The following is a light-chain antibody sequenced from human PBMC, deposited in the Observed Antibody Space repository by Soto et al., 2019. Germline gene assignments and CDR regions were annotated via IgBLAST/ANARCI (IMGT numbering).Light chain of an antibody. V-gene: IGKV1-5*03. CDR3: QQYNSYRRT. CDR2: KAS. Sequence: DIQMTQSPSTLSASVGDRVTITCRASQSISSWLAWYQQKPGKAPKLLIYKASSLESGLPSRFSGRGSGTEFTLPISSLQPDDFATYYCQQYNSYRRTFGQGTKVEIK. J-gene: IGKJ1*01. CDR1: QSISSW.